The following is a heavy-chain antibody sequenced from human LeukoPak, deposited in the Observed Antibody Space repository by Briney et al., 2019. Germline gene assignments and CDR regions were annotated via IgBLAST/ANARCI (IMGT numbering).Heavy chain of an antibody. CDR2: ISSSSSTI. CDR3: ARDRVLLWFGELSG. CDR1: GFTFSSYS. D-gene: IGHD3-10*01. J-gene: IGHJ4*02. V-gene: IGHV3-48*01. Sequence: GGSLRLSCAASGFTFSSYSMNWVRQAPGKGLEWVSYISSSSSTIYYADYVKGRFTISRDNAKNSLYLQMNSLRAEDTAVYYCARDRVLLWFGELSGWGQGTLVTVSS.